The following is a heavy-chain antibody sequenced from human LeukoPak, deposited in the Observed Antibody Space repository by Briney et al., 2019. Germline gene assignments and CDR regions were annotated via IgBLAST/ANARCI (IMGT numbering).Heavy chain of an antibody. CDR2: IYSGGST. J-gene: IGHJ4*02. Sequence: GGSLRLSCAASGFTVSSNYMSWVRQAPGKGLEWVSVIYSGGSTYYADSVKGRFTISRDNSKNTLYLQMNSLRAEDTAVYYCARDLGAALSEYWGQGTLVTVSS. CDR3: ARDLGAALSEY. CDR1: GFTVSSNY. D-gene: IGHD3-3*01. V-gene: IGHV3-53*01.